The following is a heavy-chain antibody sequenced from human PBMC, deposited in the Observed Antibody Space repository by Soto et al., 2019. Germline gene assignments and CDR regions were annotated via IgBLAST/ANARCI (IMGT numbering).Heavy chain of an antibody. J-gene: IGHJ4*02. CDR1: GFTFIDYA. D-gene: IGHD6-19*01. V-gene: IGHV3-30*18. Sequence: VQLVESGGGVVQPGRSLRLSCAASGFTFIDYAMHWVRQAPGKGLEWVAFVSHDGRITHYADSVKARFTISRDSSKKTVSLEMTSLRAEDTAVHYCAKGGRQWLVTSDFNYLGQGALVTVAA. CDR3: AKGGRQWLVTSDFNY. CDR2: VSHDGRIT.